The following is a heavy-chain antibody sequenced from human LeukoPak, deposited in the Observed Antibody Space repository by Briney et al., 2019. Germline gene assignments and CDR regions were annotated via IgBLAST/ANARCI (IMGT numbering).Heavy chain of an antibody. CDR3: ARDPGVVAFHYFDY. V-gene: IGHV3-23*01. J-gene: IGHJ4*02. CDR1: GFTFSSHA. CDR2: IGGLGGST. Sequence: GESLKISCAASGFTFSSHAMGWVRQAPGKGLELVSGIGGLGGSTYYAGSVKGRFTISRDNSQNTLYLHMNSLRAGDTAVYYCARDPGVVAFHYFDYWGQGSLVTVSS. D-gene: IGHD3-3*01.